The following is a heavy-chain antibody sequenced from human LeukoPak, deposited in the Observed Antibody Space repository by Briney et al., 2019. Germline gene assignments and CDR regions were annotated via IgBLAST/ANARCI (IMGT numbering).Heavy chain of an antibody. J-gene: IGHJ6*03. CDR1: GYSFTSYW. V-gene: IGHV5-51*01. D-gene: IGHD6-13*01. CDR3: AIQKWQLVRYYYYYYMDV. Sequence: GESLKISCKGSGYSFTSYWIGWVRQMPGKGLEWMGIIYPGDSDTRYSPSFQGQVTTSADKSISTAYLQWSSLKASDTAMYYCAIQKWQLVRYYYYYYMDVWGKGTTVTVSS. CDR2: IYPGDSDT.